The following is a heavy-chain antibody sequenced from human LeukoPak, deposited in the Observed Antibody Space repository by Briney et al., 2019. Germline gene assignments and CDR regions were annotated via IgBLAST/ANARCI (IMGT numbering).Heavy chain of an antibody. D-gene: IGHD2-2*01. J-gene: IGHJ4*02. CDR1: GSTFSSYD. CDR3: ARVVPAAPFDY. CDR2: ISSSGSTI. V-gene: IGHV3-48*03. Sequence: GSLRLSCAASGSTFSSYDMNWVRLAPGKGLEWVSYISSSGSTIYYADSVKGRFTISRDNAKNSLYLQMNSLRAEDTAVYYCARVVPAAPFDYWGQGTLVTVSS.